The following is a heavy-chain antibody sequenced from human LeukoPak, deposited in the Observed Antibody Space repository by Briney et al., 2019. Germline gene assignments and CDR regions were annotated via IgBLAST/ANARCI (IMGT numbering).Heavy chain of an antibody. CDR2: IYYSGST. CDR1: GGSISSYY. J-gene: IGHJ4*02. Sequence: KPSETLSLTCTVSGGSISSYYWSWIRQPPGKGLEWIGYIYYSGSTNYNPSLKSRVAISVDTSKNQFSLKLSSVTAADTAVYYCAVGNYDFWSGPPDYWGQGTLVTVSS. V-gene: IGHV4-59*01. D-gene: IGHD3-3*01. CDR3: AVGNYDFWSGPPDY.